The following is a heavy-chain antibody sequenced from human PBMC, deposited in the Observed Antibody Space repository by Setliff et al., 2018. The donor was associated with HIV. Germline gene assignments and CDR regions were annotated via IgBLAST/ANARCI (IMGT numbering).Heavy chain of an antibody. V-gene: IGHV4-4*09. J-gene: IGHJ5*02. Sequence: SETLSLTCTVSGDSISSYSWNWIRQSPGGGLEWTGFIFSSGSTKYNPSLQSRVTMSIDTSKNQFSLRLTSVTAADTAVYYCARRIDDSGSFPDKNWFDTWGQGSLGTVSS. CDR1: GDSISSYS. CDR2: IFSSGST. D-gene: IGHD3-10*01. CDR3: ARRIDDSGSFPDKNWFDT.